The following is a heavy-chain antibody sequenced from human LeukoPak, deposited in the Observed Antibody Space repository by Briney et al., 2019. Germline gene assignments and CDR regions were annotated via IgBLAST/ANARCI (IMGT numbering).Heavy chain of an antibody. D-gene: IGHD2-21*02. J-gene: IGHJ4*02. Sequence: SETLSLTCTVSGGSISSGAYYWTWIRQPAGKGLEWIGRIYTSGSTNYNPSLKSRVTISVDTSKNQFSLKLSSVTAADTAVYYCARGELAYCGGDCYSYWGQGTLVTVSS. CDR1: GGSISSGAYY. V-gene: IGHV4-61*02. CDR2: IYTSGST. CDR3: ARGELAYCGGDCYSY.